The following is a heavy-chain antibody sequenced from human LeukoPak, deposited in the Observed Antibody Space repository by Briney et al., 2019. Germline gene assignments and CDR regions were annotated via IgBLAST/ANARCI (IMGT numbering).Heavy chain of an antibody. CDR2: IRYDGSNK. Sequence: GGSLRLSCAASGFTFSSYGMHWVRQAPGKGLEWVAFIRYDGSNKYYADSVKGRFTISRDNSKNTLYLQMNSLRAEDTAVYYCARDFMRSSSWYRVNNWFDPWGQGTLVTVSS. CDR1: GFTFSSYG. J-gene: IGHJ5*02. D-gene: IGHD6-13*01. V-gene: IGHV3-30*02. CDR3: ARDFMRSSSWYRVNNWFDP.